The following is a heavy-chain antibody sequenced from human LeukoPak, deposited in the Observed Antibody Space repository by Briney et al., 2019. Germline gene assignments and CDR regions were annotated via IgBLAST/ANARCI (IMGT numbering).Heavy chain of an antibody. D-gene: IGHD2-2*02. Sequence: GGSLRLSCAASGFTFSSYAMSWVRQAPGKGLEWVSAISGTGGNTYYADSVKGRFTISRDNSKNTLYLQMNSLRAEDTAVYCCGKARESSSSTSCYRNGMDVWGQGTTVTVSS. V-gene: IGHV3-23*01. CDR1: GFTFSSYA. J-gene: IGHJ6*02. CDR2: ISGTGGNT. CDR3: GKARESSSSTSCYRNGMDV.